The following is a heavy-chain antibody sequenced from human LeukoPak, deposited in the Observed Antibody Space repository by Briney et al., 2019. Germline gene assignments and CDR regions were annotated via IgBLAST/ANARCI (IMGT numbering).Heavy chain of an antibody. Sequence: SETLSLTCTVSGGSISSGDYYWSWIRQPPGKGLEWIGYIYHSGSTYYNPSLKSRVTISLDTSKNQFSLKLGSVTAADTAVYYCASEYSSSAGRYYYYYMDVWGKGTTVTVSS. CDR1: GGSISSGDYY. J-gene: IGHJ6*03. CDR2: IYHSGST. D-gene: IGHD6-6*01. CDR3: ASEYSSSAGRYYYYYMDV. V-gene: IGHV4-30-4*08.